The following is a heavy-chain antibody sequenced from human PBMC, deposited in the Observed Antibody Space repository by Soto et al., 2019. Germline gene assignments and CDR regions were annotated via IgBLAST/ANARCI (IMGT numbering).Heavy chain of an antibody. Sequence: SVKVSCKASGCTFRRYAISWVRQAPGQGLEWMGGIIPIFGTANYAQKFQGRVTNTADESTSTAYMALSSLRSEDTAVYYCARATGSSGWYHRGYYYYYGMDVWGQGTTVTVSS. D-gene: IGHD6-19*01. J-gene: IGHJ6*02. CDR3: ARATGSSGWYHRGYYYYYGMDV. CDR1: GCTFRRYA. CDR2: IIPIFGTA. V-gene: IGHV1-69*13.